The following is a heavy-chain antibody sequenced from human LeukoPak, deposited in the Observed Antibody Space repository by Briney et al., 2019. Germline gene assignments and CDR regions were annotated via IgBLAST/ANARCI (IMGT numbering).Heavy chain of an antibody. V-gene: IGHV3-30-3*01. Sequence: GGSLRLSCAASGFTFSTYPMHWVRQAPGKGLEWVAVISYDGSNKYYADSVKGRFTISRDNSKNTLYLQMNSPRAEDTAEYYCAKDQGTMVRGVRYNWFDPWGQGTLVTVSS. CDR1: GFTFSTYP. CDR2: ISYDGSNK. CDR3: AKDQGTMVRGVRYNWFDP. D-gene: IGHD3-10*01. J-gene: IGHJ5*02.